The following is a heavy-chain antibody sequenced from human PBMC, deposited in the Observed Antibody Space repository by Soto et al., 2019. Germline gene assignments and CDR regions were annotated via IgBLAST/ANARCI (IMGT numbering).Heavy chain of an antibody. J-gene: IGHJ4*02. CDR1: GGTFSRYA. D-gene: IGHD3-22*01. V-gene: IGHV1-69*13. CDR3: ARGVYYDSRGYYFFF. CDR2: IVPMFGTA. Sequence: SVKVSCKASGGTFSRYALSWVRQAPGQGPEWMGGIVPMFGTANYAQKFQGRVTITADESTSTAYMQLSSLRSEDTAVYYCARGVYYDSRGYYFFFWGQGALVTVSS.